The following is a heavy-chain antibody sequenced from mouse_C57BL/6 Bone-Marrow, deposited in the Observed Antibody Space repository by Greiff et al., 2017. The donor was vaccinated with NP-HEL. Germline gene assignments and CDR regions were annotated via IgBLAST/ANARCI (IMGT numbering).Heavy chain of an antibody. D-gene: IGHD4-1*01. CDR3: ARSGATDFDY. Sequence: QVQLQQPGAELVKPGASVKLSCKASGYTFTSYWMQWVKQSPGQGLEWIGEIDPSDSYTNYNQKFKGKATLTVDTSSSTAYMQLSSLTSEDSAVYYCARSGATDFDYWGQGTTLTVSS. J-gene: IGHJ2*01. V-gene: IGHV1-50*01. CDR2: IDPSDSYT. CDR1: GYTFTSYW.